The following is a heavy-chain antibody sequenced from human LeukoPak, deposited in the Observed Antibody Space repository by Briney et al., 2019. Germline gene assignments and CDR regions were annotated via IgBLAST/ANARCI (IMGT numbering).Heavy chain of an antibody. CDR1: GFMFARFD. CDR2: LNGSGGKT. D-gene: IGHD3-10*01. J-gene: IGHJ4*02. V-gene: IGHV3-23*01. Sequence: GGSLRLSCVASGFMFARFDMSWVRQAPGKGLEWVSGLNGSGGKTYYAESVEGRFTISRENSKNTLNLQMDRLTVEDTGVYYCAKDNTMVRGVEVFDYWGQGTLVTVSS. CDR3: AKDNTMVRGVEVFDY.